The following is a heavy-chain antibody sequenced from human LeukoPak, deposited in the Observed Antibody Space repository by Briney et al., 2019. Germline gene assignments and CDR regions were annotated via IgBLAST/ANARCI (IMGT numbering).Heavy chain of an antibody. D-gene: IGHD5-18*01. V-gene: IGHV3-7*03. Sequence: GGSLRLSCAGSGFTFSMYWMTWVRQAPGKGLEWVANIKEDATEKNYVDSVKGRFTISRDNSKNTLSLQMNSLRAEDTAVYYCARELRIVDTTMLNYYYYYYMDVWGKGTTVTVSS. J-gene: IGHJ6*03. CDR3: ARELRIVDTTMLNYYYYYYMDV. CDR1: GFTFSMYW. CDR2: IKEDATEK.